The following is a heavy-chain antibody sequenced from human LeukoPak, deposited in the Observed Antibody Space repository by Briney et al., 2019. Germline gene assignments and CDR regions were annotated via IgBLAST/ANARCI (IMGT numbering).Heavy chain of an antibody. Sequence: PGGSLRLSCAASGFTFSSYWMHWVRQAPGKGLVWVSRINSDGSSTSYADSVKGRFTISRDNAKNTLYLQMNSLRAEDTAVYYCARDKDPYYYDSSGYYLDYWGQGTLVTVSS. CDR1: GFTFSSYW. J-gene: IGHJ4*02. D-gene: IGHD3-22*01. CDR3: ARDKDPYYYDSSGYYLDY. CDR2: INSDGSST. V-gene: IGHV3-74*01.